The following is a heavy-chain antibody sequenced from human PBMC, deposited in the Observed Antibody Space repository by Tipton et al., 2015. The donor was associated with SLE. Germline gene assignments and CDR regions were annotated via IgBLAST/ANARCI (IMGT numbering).Heavy chain of an antibody. CDR1: GFSLSDFD. Sequence: SLRLSCAASGFSLSDFDVHWVRQTSGKGLEWVGRIRSKANNYATGYTESVKGRFIISRDDSKNTAYLQMNSLRTEDTALYYCVDFWNGNWGQGTLVTVSS. D-gene: IGHD3-3*01. V-gene: IGHV3-73*01. CDR3: VDFWNGN. CDR2: IRSKANNYAT. J-gene: IGHJ4*02.